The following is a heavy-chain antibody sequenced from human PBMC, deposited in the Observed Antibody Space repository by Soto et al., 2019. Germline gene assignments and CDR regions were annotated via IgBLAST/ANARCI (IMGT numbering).Heavy chain of an antibody. CDR1: GFSLNTAGMG. Sequence: QITLKESGPTLVKPTQTLTLTCSFSGFSLNTAGMGVGWIRQPPGKALEWLALIYWNDDGRYNPSLKSRLTISHDSSKNQVVLTMTNMDTVDTAPYSCAHLYTWNYITPVDSWGRGILVSVSS. D-gene: IGHD1-7*01. CDR3: AHLYTWNYITPVDS. V-gene: IGHV2-5*01. J-gene: IGHJ4*02. CDR2: IYWNDDG.